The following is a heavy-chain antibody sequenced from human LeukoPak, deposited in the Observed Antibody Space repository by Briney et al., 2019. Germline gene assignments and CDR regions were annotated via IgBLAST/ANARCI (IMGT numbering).Heavy chain of an antibody. J-gene: IGHJ6*03. V-gene: IGHV1-8*01. D-gene: IGHD3-10*01. CDR1: GYTFTSYD. Sequence: ASVKVPCKASGYTFTSYDINWVRQATGQGLEWMGWMNPNSGNTGYAQKFQGRVTMTRNTSISTAYMELSSLRSEDTAVYYCARDVAMVRGVGGDYYYYYMDVWGKGTTVTISS. CDR2: MNPNSGNT. CDR3: ARDVAMVRGVGGDYYYYYMDV.